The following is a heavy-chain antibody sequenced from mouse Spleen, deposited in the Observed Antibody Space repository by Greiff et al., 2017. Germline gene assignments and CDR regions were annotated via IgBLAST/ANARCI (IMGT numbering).Heavy chain of an antibody. CDR2: ISDGGSYT. J-gene: IGHJ2*01. CDR1: GFTFSSYA. V-gene: IGHV5-4*01. Sequence: EVKLVESGGGLVKPGGSLKLSCAASGFTFSSYAMSWVRQTPEKRLEWVATISDGGSYTYYPDNVKGRFTISRDNAKNNLYLQMSHLKSEDTAMYYCARDEDYYGSSYSDYWGQGTTLTVSS. CDR3: ARDEDYYGSSYSDY. D-gene: IGHD1-1*01.